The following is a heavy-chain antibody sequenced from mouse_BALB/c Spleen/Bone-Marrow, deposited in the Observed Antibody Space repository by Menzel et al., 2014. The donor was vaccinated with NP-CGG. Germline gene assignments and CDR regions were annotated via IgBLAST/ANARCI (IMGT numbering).Heavy chain of an antibody. CDR2: IWWDDYK. CDR1: GFSLSTSGMG. V-gene: IGHV8-8*01. J-gene: IGHJ4*01. CDR3: ARIYDYDDYYAMDY. D-gene: IGHD2-4*01. Sequence: QVTLKVCGPGLLQPSQTLSLTCSFSGFSLSTSGMGVGWIRQPSGKRLEWLAHIWWDDYKYYNTALKSGPTISKVSSKNQVFLKIASVDTADTATYYCARIYDYDDYYAMDYWGQGTSVTVSS.